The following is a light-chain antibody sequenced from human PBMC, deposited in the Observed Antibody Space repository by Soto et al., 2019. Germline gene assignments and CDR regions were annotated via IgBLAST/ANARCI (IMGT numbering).Light chain of an antibody. CDR1: ISDVGGYNY. CDR3: SSYTSSTTLVV. V-gene: IGLV2-14*01. J-gene: IGLJ2*01. Sequence: QSALTQPASVSGSPGQSITISCTGTISDVGGYNYVSWDQQHPGKAPKLMIYDVNNRPLGVSNRFSGSKSGNTASLTISGLQAEDEADYYCSSYTSSTTLVVFGGGTKLTVL. CDR2: DVN.